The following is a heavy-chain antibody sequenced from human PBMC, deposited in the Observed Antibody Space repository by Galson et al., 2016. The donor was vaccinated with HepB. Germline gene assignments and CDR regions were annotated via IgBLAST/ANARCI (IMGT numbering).Heavy chain of an antibody. CDR1: GFIFSNYW. D-gene: IGHD6-13*01. CDR3: ARTSAANWYFDL. Sequence: GSLRLSCAASGFIFSNYWMNWGRQAPGKGLEWVSSISSSDSSIYYADSVRGRFTISRDNAKNSLYLQMNSLRAEDTAVYYCARTSAANWYFDLWGRGTLVTVSS. CDR2: ISSSDSSI. V-gene: IGHV3-21*01. J-gene: IGHJ2*01.